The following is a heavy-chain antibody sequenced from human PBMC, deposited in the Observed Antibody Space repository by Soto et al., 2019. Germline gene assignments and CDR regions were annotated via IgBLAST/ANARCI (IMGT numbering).Heavy chain of an antibody. D-gene: IGHD2-2*01. Sequence: QITLKESGPTLVKPTQTLTLTCTFSGFSLSTSGVGVGWIRQPPGKALEWLALIYWDDDKRYSPSLKRRLPLTKDTSKNQVVLTMTNMHAVDTATYYCARRYCSSTSCYNWFDPWGQGTLVTVSS. CDR3: ARRYCSSTSCYNWFDP. J-gene: IGHJ5*02. V-gene: IGHV2-5*02. CDR2: IYWDDDK. CDR1: GFSLSTSGVG.